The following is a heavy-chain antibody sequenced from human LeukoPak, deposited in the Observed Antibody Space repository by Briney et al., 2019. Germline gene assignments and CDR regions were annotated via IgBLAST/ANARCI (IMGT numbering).Heavy chain of an antibody. V-gene: IGHV3-48*03. CDR1: GFTFSSYE. CDR3: ARDGDVDTAMVSVLDY. J-gene: IGHJ4*02. D-gene: IGHD5-18*01. CDR2: ISSSGSTI. Sequence: GGSLRLSCAASGFTFSSYEMNWVRQAPGKGLEWVSYISSSGSTIYYADSVKGRFTISRDNAKNSLYLQMNSLRAEDTAVYYCARDGDVDTAMVSVLDYWGQGTLVTVSS.